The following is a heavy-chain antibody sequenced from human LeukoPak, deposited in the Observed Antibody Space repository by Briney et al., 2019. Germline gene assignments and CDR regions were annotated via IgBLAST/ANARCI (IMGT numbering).Heavy chain of an antibody. Sequence: PGGSLRLSCAVSGFTVSRNYMSWVRQAPGKGLEWVPVIYSGGSTDYADSVKGRFTISRDNSKNTVYLQMNSLRPEDTAMYYCAREGGYVFDYWGQGTLVTVSS. D-gene: IGHD5-12*01. V-gene: IGHV3-53*01. J-gene: IGHJ4*02. CDR2: IYSGGST. CDR3: AREGGYVFDY. CDR1: GFTVSRNY.